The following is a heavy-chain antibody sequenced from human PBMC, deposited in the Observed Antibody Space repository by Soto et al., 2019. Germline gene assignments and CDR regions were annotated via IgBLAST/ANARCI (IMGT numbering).Heavy chain of an antibody. CDR3: ARAACSSGWHPDY. V-gene: IGHV1-2*04. J-gene: IGHJ4*02. CDR2: INPNTGGT. Sequence: ASVKVSCKASGYTLTGYYMHWVRQAPGQGLEWMGWINPNTGGTNQAQRFQGWVTMTRDTSISTFYMELSRLNSDDTAIYYCARAACSSGWHPDYWGQGSLVTVSS. D-gene: IGHD6-25*01. CDR1: GYTLTGYY.